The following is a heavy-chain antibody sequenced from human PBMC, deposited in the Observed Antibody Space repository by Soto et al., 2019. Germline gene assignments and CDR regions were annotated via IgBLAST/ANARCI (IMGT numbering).Heavy chain of an antibody. CDR1: GFTSLSYA. D-gene: IGHD3-10*01. V-gene: IGHV1-3*01. J-gene: IGHJ4*02. CDR3: AREVQGVTSFDY. Sequence: QVELVQSGPEMMQPGASVKVSCKASGFTSLSYAFHWVRQAPGQGPQWLGWINAGVDGTIYSQRYQGRLKITRASSANIVFLEVNTLTKEDTAVYYCAREVQGVTSFDYWGQGTLVAVSS. CDR2: INAGVDGT.